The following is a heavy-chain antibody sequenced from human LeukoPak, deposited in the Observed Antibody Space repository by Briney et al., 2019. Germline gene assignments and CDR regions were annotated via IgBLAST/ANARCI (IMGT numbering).Heavy chain of an antibody. CDR1: GYTLTELS. V-gene: IGHV1-24*01. J-gene: IGHJ4*02. D-gene: IGHD3-3*01. CDR2: FDPEDGET. CDR3: AMYDFWSGYYRNYFDY. Sequence: GASVKVSCKVSGYTLTELSMHWVRQAPGKGLEWMGGFDPEDGETIYAQKFQGRVTMTEDTSTDTAYMELSGLRSEDTAVYYCAMYDFWSGYYRNYFDYWGQGTLVTVSS.